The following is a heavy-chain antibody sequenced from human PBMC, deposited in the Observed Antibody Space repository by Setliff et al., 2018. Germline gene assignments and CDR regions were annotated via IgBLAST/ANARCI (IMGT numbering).Heavy chain of an antibody. CDR2: IRYDGSNK. CDR1: GFTFSSYG. V-gene: IGHV3-30*02. J-gene: IGHJ6*02. Sequence: LRLSCAASGFTFSSYGMHWVRQAPGKGLEWVAFIRYDGSNKYYADSVKGRFTMSRDNAKNTLYLQMNSLRAEDTAVYYCARAYCSSTSCYDFSSYGMDVWGQGTTVTVSS. D-gene: IGHD2-2*01. CDR3: ARAYCSSTSCYDFSSYGMDV.